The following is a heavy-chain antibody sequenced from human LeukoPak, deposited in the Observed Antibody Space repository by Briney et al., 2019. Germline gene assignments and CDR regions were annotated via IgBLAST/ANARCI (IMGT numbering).Heavy chain of an antibody. Sequence: ETLSLTCTVSGGSISSYYWSWIRQPAGKGLEWIGRIYPSGNTNYNPSLKSRVTMSLDTSKNQFSLKLSSVTAADTAVFYCARDLPYPMDAFDIWGQGTMVTVSS. J-gene: IGHJ3*02. CDR3: ARDLPYPMDAFDI. CDR2: IYPSGNT. V-gene: IGHV4-4*07. CDR1: GGSISSYY.